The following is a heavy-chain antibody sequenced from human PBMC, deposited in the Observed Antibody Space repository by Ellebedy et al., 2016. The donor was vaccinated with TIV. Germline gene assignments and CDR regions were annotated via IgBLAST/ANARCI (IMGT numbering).Heavy chain of an antibody. CDR2: ISYDGSNK. V-gene: IGHV3-30*04. D-gene: IGHD5-18*01. Sequence: PGGSLRLSCAASGFNLNSYTVHWVRQAPGKGLEWVALISYDGSNKFYADSVRRRFTISRDSSKSTVYLQMNSLRPEDSSRYYCARVLTPMATLLHDVFDVWGQGTTVAVSS. CDR3: ARVLTPMATLLHDVFDV. J-gene: IGHJ3*01. CDR1: GFNLNSYT.